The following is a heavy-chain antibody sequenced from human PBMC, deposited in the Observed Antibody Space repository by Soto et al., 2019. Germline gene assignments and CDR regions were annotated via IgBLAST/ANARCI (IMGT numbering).Heavy chain of an antibody. J-gene: IGHJ4*02. CDR2: IKSNSDGGTT. CDR3: TTTGTIDY. V-gene: IGHV3-15*01. Sequence: GGSLRLSCAASGFTFSKAWMTWVRQAPGKGLEWLGRIKSNSDGGTTYYAAPVEGRFTISRDDSTNTVYLQMNSLKSEDTAVYYCTTTGTIDYWGQGTLVTVSS. D-gene: IGHD1-1*01. CDR1: GFTFSKAW.